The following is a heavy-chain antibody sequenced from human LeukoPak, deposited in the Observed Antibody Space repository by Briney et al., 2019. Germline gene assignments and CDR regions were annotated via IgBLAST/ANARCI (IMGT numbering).Heavy chain of an antibody. J-gene: IGHJ3*02. CDR1: GFTFSNYN. Sequence: GGSLRLSCAASGFTFSNYNMNWVRQAPGKGVEWVSYISSSSGIIDYADSVKGRFTISRDNSKNTLYLQMNSLRHEDTALYFCAKVAVGATLRPHAFDMWGQGTVVSVSS. CDR3: AKVAVGATLRPHAFDM. D-gene: IGHD1-26*01. V-gene: IGHV3-48*02. CDR2: ISSSSGII.